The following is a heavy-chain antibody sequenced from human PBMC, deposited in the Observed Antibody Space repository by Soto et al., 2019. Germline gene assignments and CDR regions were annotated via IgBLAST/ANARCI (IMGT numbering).Heavy chain of an antibody. CDR3: ARVQNCGGDCYPLDY. Sequence: ASVKVSCKASGYTFTGYAMHWVRQAPGQRLEWMGWINAGNGNTNYAQKFQGWVTMTRDTSISTAYMELSRLRSDDTAVYYCARVQNCGGDCYPLDYWGQGTLVTVSS. CDR2: INAGNGNT. D-gene: IGHD2-21*02. CDR1: GYTFTGYA. V-gene: IGHV1-2*04. J-gene: IGHJ4*02.